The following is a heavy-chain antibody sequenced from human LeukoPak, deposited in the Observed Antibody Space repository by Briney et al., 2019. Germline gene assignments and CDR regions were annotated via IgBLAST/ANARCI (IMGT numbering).Heavy chain of an antibody. CDR2: IYYIGST. D-gene: IGHD1-1*01. Sequence: PSETLSLTCTVSGGSISSYYWSWIRQPPGKGLEWIGYIYYIGSTNYNPSLKSRVTISVDTPKNQFSLKLSSVTAADTAVYYCAREDGGTLYYWGQGTLVTVSS. V-gene: IGHV4-59*01. CDR1: GGSISSYY. J-gene: IGHJ4*02. CDR3: AREDGGTLYY.